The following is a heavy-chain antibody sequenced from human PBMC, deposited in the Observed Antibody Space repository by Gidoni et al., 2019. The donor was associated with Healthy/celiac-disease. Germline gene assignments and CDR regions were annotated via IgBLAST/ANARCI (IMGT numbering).Heavy chain of an antibody. D-gene: IGHD2-2*02. V-gene: IGHV3-23*01. CDR3: AKVWGLRYCSSTSCYTGGWFDP. J-gene: IGHJ5*02. CDR1: GFTFSSYA. CDR2: ISGSGCST. Sequence: SGFTFSSYAMSWVRQAPGKGLEWVSAISGSGCSTYYADSVKGRFTISRDNSKNTLYLQMNSLRAEDTAVYYCAKVWGLRYCSSTSCYTGGWFDPWGQGTLVTVSS.